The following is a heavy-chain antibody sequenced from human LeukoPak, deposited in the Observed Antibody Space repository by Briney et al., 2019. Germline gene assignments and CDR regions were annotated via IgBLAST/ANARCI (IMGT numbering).Heavy chain of an antibody. CDR1: GYTFTSYA. CDR3: ARSQGEYQLPYFDY. D-gene: IGHD2-2*01. V-gene: IGHV1-3*01. Sequence: GASVKVSCKASGYTFTSYAMHWVRQAPGQRLEWMGWINAGNGNTKYSQKFQGRVTITRDTSASTAYKELSSLRSEDTAVYYCARSQGEYQLPYFDYWGQGTLVTVSS. J-gene: IGHJ4*02. CDR2: INAGNGNT.